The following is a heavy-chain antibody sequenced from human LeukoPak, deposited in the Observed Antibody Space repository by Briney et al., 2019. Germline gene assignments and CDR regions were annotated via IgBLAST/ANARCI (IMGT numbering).Heavy chain of an antibody. CDR2: IYDRGPA. V-gene: IGHV4-30-2*01. J-gene: IGHJ5*01. CDR1: GGAITSGGYS. D-gene: IGHD3-10*01. CDR3: ARSRQASGLFNS. Sequence: SQTLSLTCTVSGGAITSGGYSWNWIRQPPGKGLEWIGCIYDRGPAYYNPSLKSRFTISVDRPKNQFFLNVTSLTAADTAVYYCARSRQASGLFNSWGQGTLVVVSS.